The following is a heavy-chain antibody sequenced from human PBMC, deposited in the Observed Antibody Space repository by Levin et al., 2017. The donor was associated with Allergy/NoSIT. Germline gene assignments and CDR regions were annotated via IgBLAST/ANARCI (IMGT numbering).Heavy chain of an antibody. Sequence: GGSLRLSCAASGFTFSSYGMHWVRQAPGKGLEWVAVISYDGSDKYYADSVKGRFTISRDNSKSTLLLQMNSLRAEDTAVYYCARGRHFDWLLRWYFDLWGRGTLVTVSS. V-gene: IGHV3-30*03. CDR2: ISYDGSDK. D-gene: IGHD3-9*01. CDR3: ARGRHFDWLLRWYFDL. J-gene: IGHJ2*01. CDR1: GFTFSSYG.